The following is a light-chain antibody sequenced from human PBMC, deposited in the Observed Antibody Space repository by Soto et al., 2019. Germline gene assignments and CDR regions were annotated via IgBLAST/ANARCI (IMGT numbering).Light chain of an antibody. CDR2: DDN. Sequence: QSVMTQPPSVSAAPGQKVTISCSGSSSNIGGNSVSWYQQLPGTAPKLLIYDDNKRPSGIPDRLSGSKSGTSATLGITGFQTGDEADYYCGSLDSSLSAYVFGTGTKLTVL. CDR1: SSNIGGNS. V-gene: IGLV1-51*01. J-gene: IGLJ1*01. CDR3: GSLDSSLSAYV.